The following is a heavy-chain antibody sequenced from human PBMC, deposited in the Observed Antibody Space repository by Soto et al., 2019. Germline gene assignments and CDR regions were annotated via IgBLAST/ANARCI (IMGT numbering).Heavy chain of an antibody. J-gene: IGHJ4*02. CDR1: GYTFTSYA. CDR2: INAGNGNT. V-gene: IGHV1-3*05. D-gene: IGHD3-3*01. CDR3: ARVAAYDFWGGPLDY. Sequence: QVQLVQSGAEEKKPGASVKVSCKASGYTFTSYAMHWVRQAPGQRLEWMGWINAGNGNTKYSQKFQGRVTITRDTSASTAYMELSSLRSEDTAVYYCARVAAYDFWGGPLDYWGQGTLVTVSS.